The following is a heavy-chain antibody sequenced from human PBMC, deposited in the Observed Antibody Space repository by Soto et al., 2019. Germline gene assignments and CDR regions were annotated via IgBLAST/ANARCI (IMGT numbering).Heavy chain of an antibody. Sequence: QPGWSLRLSCAASGFTFSSYGMHWVRQAPGKGLEWVAVIWYDGSNKYYADSVKGRFTISRDNSKNTLYLQMNSLRAEDTAVYYCARAVDAFDIWGQGTMVTVSS. CDR1: GFTFSSYG. J-gene: IGHJ3*02. CDR2: IWYDGSNK. V-gene: IGHV3-33*01. CDR3: ARAVDAFDI.